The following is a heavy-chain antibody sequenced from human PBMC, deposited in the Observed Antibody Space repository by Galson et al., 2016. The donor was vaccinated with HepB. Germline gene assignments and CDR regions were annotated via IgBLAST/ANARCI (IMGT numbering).Heavy chain of an antibody. CDR1: GFTFSDYY. CDR3: VRATIPITMVYWYFDL. J-gene: IGHJ2*01. CDR2: ISSSSTI. D-gene: IGHD3-10*01. V-gene: IGHV3-69-1*01. Sequence: SLRLSCAASGFTFSDYYMNWVRQAPGKGLEWVSSISSSSTIYYADSVKGQFTVSRDNAKNALSLQMNSLRAEDTAVYDCVRATIPITMVYWYFDLWGRGTLVTVSS.